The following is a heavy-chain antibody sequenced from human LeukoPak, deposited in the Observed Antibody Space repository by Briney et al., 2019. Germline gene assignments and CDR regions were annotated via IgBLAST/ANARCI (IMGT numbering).Heavy chain of an antibody. CDR1: GFTFSTYD. D-gene: IGHD1-26*01. Sequence: PGGSLRLSCAASGFTFSTYDMIWVRQAPGKGLEGVSAISGSGVITVYADSVKGRFTISRDNSKNTLYLQMNSLRAEDTAVYYCAKEGGSYYQYYFDSWGQGTLVTVSS. CDR2: ISGSGVIT. CDR3: AKEGGSYYQYYFDS. J-gene: IGHJ4*02. V-gene: IGHV3-23*01.